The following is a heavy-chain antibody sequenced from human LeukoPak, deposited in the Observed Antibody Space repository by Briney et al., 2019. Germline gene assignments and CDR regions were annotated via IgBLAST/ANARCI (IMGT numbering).Heavy chain of an antibody. D-gene: IGHD6-13*01. CDR3: ARFGLAAAGTHSWFDP. V-gene: IGHV4-30-2*01. J-gene: IGHJ5*02. Sequence: SQTLSLTCTVSGGSISSGGYYWSWIRQPPGKGLEWIGYIYHSGSTYYNPSLKSRVTISVDRSKNQFSLKLSSVTAADTAVYYCARFGLAAAGTHSWFDPWGQGTLVTVSS. CDR1: GGSISSGGYY. CDR2: IYHSGST.